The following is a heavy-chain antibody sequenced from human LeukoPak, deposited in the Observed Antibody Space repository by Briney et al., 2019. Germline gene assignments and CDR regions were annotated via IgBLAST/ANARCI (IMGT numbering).Heavy chain of an antibody. V-gene: IGHV1-2*02. Sequence: GASVKVSCKASGYTFTGYYMHWVRQAPGQGLEWMGWINPNSGGTNYAQKFQGRVTMTRDTSISTAYMELSRLRSDDTAVYYCARDQSGTRVGWFDPWGQGTLVTVSS. CDR1: GYTFTGYY. D-gene: IGHD1-7*01. CDR2: INPNSGGT. CDR3: ARDQSGTRVGWFDP. J-gene: IGHJ5*02.